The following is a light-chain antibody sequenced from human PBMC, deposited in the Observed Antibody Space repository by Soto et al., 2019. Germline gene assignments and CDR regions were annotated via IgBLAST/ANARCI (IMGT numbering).Light chain of an antibody. V-gene: IGLV2-23*01. Sequence: QSALTQPASVSGSPGQSITISCTGTSSDVGSYNFVSWFQQHPGKVPKLIIYEGTERPSGVSNRFSASKSGNTASLTISGLQPEDEADYYCCSHAGPSTIFGGGTKLTVL. CDR1: SSDVGSYNF. CDR2: EGT. CDR3: CSHAGPSTI. J-gene: IGLJ2*01.